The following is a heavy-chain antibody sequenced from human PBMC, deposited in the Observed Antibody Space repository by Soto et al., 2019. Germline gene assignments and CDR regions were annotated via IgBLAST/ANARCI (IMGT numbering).Heavy chain of an antibody. Sequence: QVQLVQSGAEVKKPGSSVKVSCKASGGTFSSYSINWVRQAPGQGLEWMGEIIPIFGTANYAQKFQGRVTITEDESTSTDYMELSSLRSEDTAVYYCARDGGRHSGGIDYWGQGTLVTVSS. CDR1: GGTFSSYS. CDR2: IIPIFGTA. CDR3: ARDGGRHSGGIDY. J-gene: IGHJ4*02. D-gene: IGHD1-26*01. V-gene: IGHV1-69*01.